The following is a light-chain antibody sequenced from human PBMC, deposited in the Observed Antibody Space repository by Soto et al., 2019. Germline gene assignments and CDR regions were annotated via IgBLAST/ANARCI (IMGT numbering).Light chain of an antibody. CDR3: QQYGISPRT. Sequence: EIVLTQSPGTLSLSPGXRATLSCRASQSVSSTYLAWYQQKPGQAPRLLMYGASTRATGIPDRFSGSGSGTDFTLTISRLEPEDFAVYYCQQYGISPRTFGQGTKVDIK. CDR2: GAS. CDR1: QSVSSTY. J-gene: IGKJ1*01. V-gene: IGKV3-20*01.